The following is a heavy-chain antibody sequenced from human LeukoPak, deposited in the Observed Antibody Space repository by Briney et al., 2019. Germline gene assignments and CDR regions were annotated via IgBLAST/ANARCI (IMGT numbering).Heavy chain of an antibody. CDR2: ISSSGSTI. CDR1: GFTFSSYE. V-gene: IGHV3-48*03. CDR3: ANPNYYDSSGYYSDDY. J-gene: IGHJ4*02. D-gene: IGHD3-22*01. Sequence: GGSLRLSCAASGFTFSSYEINWVRQAPGKGLEWVSYISSSGSTIYYADSVKGRFTISGDNAKNSLYLQMNSLRAEDTAVYYCANPNYYDSSGYYSDDYWGQGTLVTVSS.